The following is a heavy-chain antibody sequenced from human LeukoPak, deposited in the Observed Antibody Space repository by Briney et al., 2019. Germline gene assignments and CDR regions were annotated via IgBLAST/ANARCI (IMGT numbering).Heavy chain of an antibody. CDR1: GGSISSGDYY. CDR3: ARGLGSSWYGD. V-gene: IGHV4-30-4*01. D-gene: IGHD6-13*01. CDR2: IYYSGSA. Sequence: PSETLSLTRTVSGGSISSGDYYWTWIRQPPGKGLEWIGYIYYSGSAYYNPSLKSRLTISVDTSKNQFSLKLSSVTAADTAVYYWARGLGSSWYGDWGQETLVTVPS. J-gene: IGHJ4*02.